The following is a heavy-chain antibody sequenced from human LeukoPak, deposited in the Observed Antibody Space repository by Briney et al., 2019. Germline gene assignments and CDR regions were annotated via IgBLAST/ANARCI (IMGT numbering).Heavy chain of an antibody. D-gene: IGHD3-10*01. CDR3: ARGTLYYYGSGSSLDYYYGMDV. CDR1: GFTFSSYA. Sequence: PGGSLRLSCAASGFTFSSYAMHWVRQAPGKGLEWVAVISYDGSNKYYADSVKGRFTISRDNSKSTLYLQMNSLRAEDTAVYYCARGTLYYYGSGSSLDYYYGMDVWGQGTTVTVSS. CDR2: ISYDGSNK. V-gene: IGHV3-30*04. J-gene: IGHJ6*02.